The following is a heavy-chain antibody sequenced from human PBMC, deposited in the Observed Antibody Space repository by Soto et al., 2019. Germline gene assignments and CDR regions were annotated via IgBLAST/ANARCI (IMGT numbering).Heavy chain of an antibody. J-gene: IGHJ4*02. D-gene: IGHD1-7*01. Sequence: PSETLSLTFAVSGGSFTSNNWWTWVRQPPGQGLECIGEIYRTVSTNYNPSLKSRVTISLDKSENQFSLKVTSLTAADTAVYYCASRDPGTSVDYWGQGTLVTVSS. V-gene: IGHV4-4*02. CDR3: ASRDPGTSVDY. CDR1: GGSFTSNNW. CDR2: IYRTVST.